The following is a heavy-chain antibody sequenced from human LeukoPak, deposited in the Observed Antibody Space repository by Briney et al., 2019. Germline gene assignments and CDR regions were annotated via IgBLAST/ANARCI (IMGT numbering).Heavy chain of an antibody. CDR3: AKSWRYYDSSGYYGFDI. Sequence: GGSLRLSCAASGFSFSSYAMAWVRQAPGKGLEGVSSITGSAGGAHHADSVQGRFTISRDKSKNTLYLQMNSLRAEDTAVYYCAKSWRYYDSSGYYGFDIWGQGTMVTVSS. CDR1: GFSFSSYA. J-gene: IGHJ3*02. V-gene: IGHV3-23*01. D-gene: IGHD3-22*01. CDR2: ITGSAGGA.